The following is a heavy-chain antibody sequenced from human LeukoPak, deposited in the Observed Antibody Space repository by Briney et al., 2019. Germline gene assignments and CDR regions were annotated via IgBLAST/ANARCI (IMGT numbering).Heavy chain of an antibody. CDR1: GGTFSSYA. CDR3: ARVKGSSQGKNWFDP. D-gene: IGHD6-13*01. Sequence: SVKVSCKASGGTFSSYAISWVRQAPGQGLEWMGGIIPIFGTANYAQKFQGRVTITADESTSTAYMELSSLRSEDTAVYYCARVKGSSQGKNWFDPWGQGTLVTVSS. J-gene: IGHJ5*02. CDR2: IIPIFGTA. V-gene: IGHV1-69*13.